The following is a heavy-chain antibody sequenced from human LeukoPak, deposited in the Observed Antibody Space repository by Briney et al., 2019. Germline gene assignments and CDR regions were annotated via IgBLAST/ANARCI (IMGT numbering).Heavy chain of an antibody. V-gene: IGHV3-66*01. D-gene: IGHD1-26*01. CDR3: AKDNLSYGGSFHFDF. CDR2: IFSHGET. Sequence: GGSLRLSCAASGFTVGNNYMNWVRQAPGKGLEWVSLIFSHGETSYADSVKGRFTISRDNSKNTLYLQMNSLRAEDTAVYYCAKDNLSYGGSFHFDFWGQGTLVTVSS. J-gene: IGHJ4*02. CDR1: GFTVGNNY.